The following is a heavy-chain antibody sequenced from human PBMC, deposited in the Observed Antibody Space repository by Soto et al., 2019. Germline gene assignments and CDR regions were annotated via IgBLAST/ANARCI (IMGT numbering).Heavy chain of an antibody. CDR1: GGSISSSSYY. J-gene: IGHJ2*01. D-gene: IGHD2-15*01. CDR2: IYYSGST. Sequence: QLQLQESGPGLVKPSETLSLTCTVSGGSISSSSYYWGWIRQPPGKGLEWIGSIYYSGSTYYNPSRKSRVTISVETSKNQFSLKLSSVTAADTAVYYCSRHEVGYCSGGSCYSDWYFDLWGRGTLVTVSS. V-gene: IGHV4-39*01. CDR3: SRHEVGYCSGGSCYSDWYFDL.